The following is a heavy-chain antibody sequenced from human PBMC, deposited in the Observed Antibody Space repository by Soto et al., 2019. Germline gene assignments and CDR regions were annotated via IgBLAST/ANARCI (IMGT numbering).Heavy chain of an antibody. CDR3: ARERRWEPLLY. V-gene: IGHV1-18*01. J-gene: IGHJ4*02. CDR1: GYTFSNYG. Sequence: QVQLVQSGPEVKKPGASVKVSCKGSGYTFSNYGVNWVRQAPGQGLERLGWVSAYNRNTDYAQKFEDRATMTIETSTNTAYLELRGLTPDDTAVYYCARERRWEPLLYWGQGTL. CDR2: VSAYNRNT. D-gene: IGHD1-26*01.